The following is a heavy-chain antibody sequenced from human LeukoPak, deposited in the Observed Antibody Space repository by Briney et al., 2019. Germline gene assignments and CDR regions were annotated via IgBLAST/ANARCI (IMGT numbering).Heavy chain of an antibody. Sequence: GRSLRLSCAASGFTFSSYAMHWVRQAPGKGLEWVAVISYDGSNKYYADSVKGRFTISRDNSKNTLYLQMNSLRAEDTAVYYCARDGYGGGFDYWGQGTLVTVSS. CDR2: ISYDGSNK. CDR3: ARDGYGGGFDY. V-gene: IGHV3-30*01. J-gene: IGHJ4*02. CDR1: GFTFSSYA. D-gene: IGHD5-12*01.